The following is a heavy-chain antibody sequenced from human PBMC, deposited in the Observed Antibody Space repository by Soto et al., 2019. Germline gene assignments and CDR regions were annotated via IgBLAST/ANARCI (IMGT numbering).Heavy chain of an antibody. Sequence: QVQLVESGGGVVQPGRSLILSCAASQFTFSSYAMHWVRQAPGKELELVAVVSFDGSNNYYSESVKGRFTVSRDNSKKTLYLQMNSLRAEDTAVYYCAKDLTGQMAYYYYYGMDVWGQGTTVTVS. CDR1: QFTFSSYA. CDR3: AKDLTGQMAYYYYYGMDV. J-gene: IGHJ6*02. CDR2: VSFDGSNN. V-gene: IGHV3-30*18.